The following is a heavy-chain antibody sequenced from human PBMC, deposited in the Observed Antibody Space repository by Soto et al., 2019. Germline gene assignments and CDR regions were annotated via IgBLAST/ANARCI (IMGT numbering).Heavy chain of an antibody. CDR1: GDPFTSDD. CDR2: INPSSGST. J-gene: IGHJ4*01. Sequence: SVWFFCKTSGDPFTSDDVNWVRQAPGQGLEWMGFINPSSGSTSYAQKFQDRVNMTRDTGPSPVYMEVSSLRSEDTAVYYCAREMYTTMWSRFDCRG. V-gene: IGHV1-46*01. D-gene: IGHD2-2*02. CDR3: AREMYTTMWSRFDC.